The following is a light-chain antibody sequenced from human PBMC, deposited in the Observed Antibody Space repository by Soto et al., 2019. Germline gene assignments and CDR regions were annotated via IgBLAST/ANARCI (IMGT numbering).Light chain of an antibody. Sequence: SSELTQPPSVSVAPGKTATITCGGHNIGSKSVSWYQQRPGQAPVLVIYNDSDRPSGIPERFSGSNSGNTATLTISRVEAGDEVDYFCQVWDSASNHPVIFGGGTKVTVL. CDR2: NDS. CDR1: NIGSKS. V-gene: IGLV3-21*04. CDR3: QVWDSASNHPVI. J-gene: IGLJ2*01.